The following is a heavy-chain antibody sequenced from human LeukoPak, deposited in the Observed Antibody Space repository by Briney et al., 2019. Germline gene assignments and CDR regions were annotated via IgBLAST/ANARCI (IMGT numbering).Heavy chain of an antibody. J-gene: IGHJ5*02. CDR3: ARQAVIMPTDMGGPWFDP. V-gene: IGHV4-59*08. D-gene: IGHD2-8*01. Sequence: PSETLSLTCTVSGGFISSDYWSWIRQPPGKGLEWIANIHYSGSTNFNPSLKSRVSVSVDKSKTQFSLKLSSVTAADTAVYYCARQAVIMPTDMGGPWFDPWGRGTLVAVAS. CDR1: GGFISSDY. CDR2: IHYSGST.